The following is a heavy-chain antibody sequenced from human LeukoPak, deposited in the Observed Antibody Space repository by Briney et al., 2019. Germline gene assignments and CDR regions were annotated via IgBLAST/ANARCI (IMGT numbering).Heavy chain of an antibody. J-gene: IGHJ4*02. V-gene: IGHV1-18*01. CDR2: ISAYNGNT. D-gene: IGHD3-10*01. CDR1: GYTFTSYG. CDR3: GRNVGVSMVRGVSDY. Sequence: GASVKVSCKASGYTFTSYGISWVRQAPGQGLEWMGWISAYNGNTNYAQKLQGRVTMTTDASTSTAYMELRSLRSDDTAVYYCGRNVGVSMVRGVSDYWGQGTLVTVSS.